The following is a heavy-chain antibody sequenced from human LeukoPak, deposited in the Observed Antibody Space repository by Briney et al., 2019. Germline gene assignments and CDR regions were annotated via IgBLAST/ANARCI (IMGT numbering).Heavy chain of an antibody. CDR3: ARDGVVRGDGLAFDI. CDR2: IYSGGST. CDR1: GLTVSSNY. V-gene: IGHV3-53*01. D-gene: IGHD3-10*01. Sequence: GGSLRLSCAASGLTVSSNYMSWVRQAPGKGLEWVSVIYSGGSTYYADSVKGRFTISRDNSKNTLYLQMNSLRAEDTAVYYCARDGVVRGDGLAFDIWGQGTMVTVSS. J-gene: IGHJ3*02.